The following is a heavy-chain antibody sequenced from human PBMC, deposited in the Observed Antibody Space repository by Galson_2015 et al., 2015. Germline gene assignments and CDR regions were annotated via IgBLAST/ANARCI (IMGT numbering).Heavy chain of an antibody. CDR1: GGSISSSSYH. V-gene: IGHV4-61*02. Sequence: TLSLTCTVSGGSISSSSYHWNWIRQPAGKGLEWIGRIHSSGSTYYNPSLKSRVTISADTSKNQFSLELSSVTAADTAVYYCAREDHYDGSGRYFSPFDYWGQGTLVTVSS. CDR3: AREDHYDGSGRYFSPFDY. D-gene: IGHD3-10*01. J-gene: IGHJ4*02. CDR2: IHSSGST.